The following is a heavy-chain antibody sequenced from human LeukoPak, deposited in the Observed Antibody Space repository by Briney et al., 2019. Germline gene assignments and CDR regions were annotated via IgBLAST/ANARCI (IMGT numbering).Heavy chain of an antibody. CDR2: ISYDGSNK. CDR1: GFTFSSYA. V-gene: IGHV3-30-3*01. Sequence: PGGSLRLSCAASGFTFSSYAMHWVRQAPGKGLEWVAVISYDGSNKYYADSVKGRFTISRDNSKNTLYLQMNSLRAEDTAVYYCARDKNSNYDLDYWGQGTLVTVSS. CDR3: ARDKNSNYDLDY. D-gene: IGHD4-11*01. J-gene: IGHJ4*02.